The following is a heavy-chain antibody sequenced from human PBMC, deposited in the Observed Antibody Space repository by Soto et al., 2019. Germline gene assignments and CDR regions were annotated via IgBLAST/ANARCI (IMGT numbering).Heavy chain of an antibody. J-gene: IGHJ6*02. Sequence: SLRLSCAASGFTFDDYAMHGVRQAPGKGLEWVSGISWNSGSIGYADSVKGRFTISRDNAKNSLYLQMNSLRAEDTAWYYCAKEIRKVLTYYYYGMDVWGQGTTVTVSS. CDR2: ISWNSGSI. V-gene: IGHV3-9*01. CDR1: GFTFDDYA. CDR3: AKEIRKVLTYYYYGMDV.